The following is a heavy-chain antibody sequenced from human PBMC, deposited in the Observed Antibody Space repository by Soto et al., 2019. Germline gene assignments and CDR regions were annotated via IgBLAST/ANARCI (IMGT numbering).Heavy chain of an antibody. J-gene: IGHJ4*02. V-gene: IGHV1-8*01. CDR3: AITHLRFGEHHY. CDR2: MNPNRGNT. CDR1: GYTFTSYD. Sequence: QVQLVQSGAEVKKPGASVKVSCKASGYTFTSYDINWVRQATGQGLEWMGWMNPNRGNTGYAQKFQGRVTMTRNTSITTAYMELSSLRSEDTAVYYCAITHLRFGEHHYWGQGTLVTVSS. D-gene: IGHD3-10*01.